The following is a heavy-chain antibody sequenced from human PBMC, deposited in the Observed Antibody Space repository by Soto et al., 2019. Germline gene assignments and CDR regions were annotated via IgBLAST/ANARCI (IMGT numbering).Heavy chain of an antibody. J-gene: IGHJ6*02. CDR2: ISGYNGNT. CDR1: GYSFTTYG. Sequence: QVQLVQSGGEVKKPGASVKVSCKTSGYSFTTYGISWVRQAPGQGLEWMGWISGYNGNTHYAQKFQGRVSMNTDTSTSTAYMELSSLRSDDTAVYYCAREGPAPYYYYGMDVWGQGTTVTVSS. CDR3: AREGPAPYYYYGMDV. V-gene: IGHV1-18*01.